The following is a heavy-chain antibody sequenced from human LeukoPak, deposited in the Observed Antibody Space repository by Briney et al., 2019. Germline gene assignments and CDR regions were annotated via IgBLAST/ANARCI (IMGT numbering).Heavy chain of an antibody. CDR1: GGSISSSSYY. J-gene: IGHJ5*02. V-gene: IGHV4-61*05. CDR3: ARAVVVVVAATHWFDP. Sequence: SETLSLTCTVSGGSISSSSYYWGWIRQPPGKGLEWIGYIYYSGSTNYNPSLKGRVTISVDTSKNQFSLKLSSVTAADTAVYYCARAVVVVVAATHWFDPWGQGTLVTVSS. D-gene: IGHD2-15*01. CDR2: IYYSGST.